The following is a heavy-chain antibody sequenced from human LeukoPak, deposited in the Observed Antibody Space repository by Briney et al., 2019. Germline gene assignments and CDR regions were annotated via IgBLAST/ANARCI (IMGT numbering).Heavy chain of an antibody. CDR1: GFTFSGYS. V-gene: IGHV3-48*02. CDR2: ISSDSSTI. Sequence: GGCLRLSCAASGFTFSGYSMNWVRQAPGKGLEWISYISSDSSTIYYADSVKGRFTISRDNAKKSLYLQMNSLRDEDTAVYYCAREGYGSGSWREWFDPWGEGTLVTVSS. CDR3: AREGYGSGSWREWFDP. J-gene: IGHJ5*02. D-gene: IGHD3-10*01.